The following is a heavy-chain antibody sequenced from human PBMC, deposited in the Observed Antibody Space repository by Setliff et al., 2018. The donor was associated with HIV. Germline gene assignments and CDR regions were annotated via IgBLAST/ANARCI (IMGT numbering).Heavy chain of an antibody. D-gene: IGHD1-1*01. CDR3: ASAGSGTRAPPRY. Sequence: PSETLSLTCTVSGGSINSTSYYWGWIRQPPGNGLEWIGEINHSGRTIQSPSLGSRVTISIDTSKNQFSVNLRSVTAADTAVYYCASAGSGTRAPPRYWGQGTLVTVSS. CDR2: INHSGRT. V-gene: IGHV4-39*01. CDR1: GGSINSTSYY. J-gene: IGHJ4*02.